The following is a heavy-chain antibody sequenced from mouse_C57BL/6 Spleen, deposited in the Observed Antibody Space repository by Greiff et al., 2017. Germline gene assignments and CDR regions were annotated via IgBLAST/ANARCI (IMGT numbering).Heavy chain of an antibody. Sequence: EVQVVESEGGLVQPGSSMKLSCTASGFTFSDYYMAWVRQVPEKGLEWVANINYDGSSTYYLDSLKSRFIISRDNAKNILYLQMSSLKSEDTATYYCARGEDGYYAMDYWGQGTSVTVSS. J-gene: IGHJ4*01. CDR3: ARGEDGYYAMDY. CDR2: INYDGSST. CDR1: GFTFSDYY. V-gene: IGHV5-16*01.